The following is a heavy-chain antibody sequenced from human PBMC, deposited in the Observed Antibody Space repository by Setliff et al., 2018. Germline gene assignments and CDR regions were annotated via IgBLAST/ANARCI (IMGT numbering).Heavy chain of an antibody. Sequence: GESLKISCTTSGFTFGDYTMTWVRQAPGKGLEWVGLIGSKTYGGVAEYAASVKGRFTISRDDSKSIAYLQMNSLRADDTAVYYCVRDSPIRLGVLHSWGQGTLVTVSS. V-gene: IGHV3-49*04. J-gene: IGHJ4*02. CDR1: GFTFGDYT. CDR2: IGSKTYGGVA. CDR3: VRDSPIRLGVLHS. D-gene: IGHD2-8*02.